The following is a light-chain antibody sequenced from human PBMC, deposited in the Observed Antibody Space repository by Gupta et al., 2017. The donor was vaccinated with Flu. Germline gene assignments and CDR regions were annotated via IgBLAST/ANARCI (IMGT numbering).Light chain of an antibody. CDR1: SSNIGSNY. Sequence: QSVLTQPPSASGTPGQTVTISCSGSSSNIGSNYVYWYQQLPGPAPNLLIYRTNQRPSGVPARFSGSLSGTSASLALSGLRSEDEADYYCAAWDDSLRVRVFGGGTKLTVL. CDR2: RTN. V-gene: IGLV1-47*01. J-gene: IGLJ3*02. CDR3: AAWDDSLRVRV.